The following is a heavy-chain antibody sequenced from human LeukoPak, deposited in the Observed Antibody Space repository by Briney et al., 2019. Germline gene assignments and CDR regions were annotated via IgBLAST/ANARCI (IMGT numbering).Heavy chain of an antibody. CDR1: GYTXXRFW. Sequence: ESLQISXMGSGYTXXRFWIAWVRQKPDKGLEWMGLFYPGDSEARYTPSFQGQVTMSAYKSISTAYLQWSSLQASDTAIYFCARQWECTGGSCYPNYFDSWGQGTLVTVSS. J-gene: IGHJ4*02. CDR3: ARQWECTGGSCYPNYFDS. D-gene: IGHD2-15*01. V-gene: IGHV5-51*01. CDR2: FYPGDSEA.